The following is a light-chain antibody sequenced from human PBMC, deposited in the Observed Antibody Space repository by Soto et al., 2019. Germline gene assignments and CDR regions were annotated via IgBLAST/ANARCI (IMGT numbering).Light chain of an antibody. V-gene: IGKV3-15*01. Sequence: EIVLTQSPATLYVSPGERATLSCRASQSVSNNLAWYQQKPGQAPRLLIYRVSTRATGIPARFSGSESGTEFTLTISSLQSEDFAVYYCQQHNNWPLTFGGGTKVEIK. CDR2: RVS. CDR3: QQHNNWPLT. J-gene: IGKJ4*01. CDR1: QSVSNN.